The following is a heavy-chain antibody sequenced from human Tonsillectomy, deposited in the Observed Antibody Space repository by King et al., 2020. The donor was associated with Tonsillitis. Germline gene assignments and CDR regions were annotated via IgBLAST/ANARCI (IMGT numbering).Heavy chain of an antibody. V-gene: IGHV3-23*04. CDR1: GFTFSNYV. J-gene: IGHJ4*02. D-gene: IGHD2-21*02. CDR3: AKVLVVTAYYFDY. CDR2: ISGRGGST. Sequence: VQLVESGGGLVQPGGSLRLSCAASGFTFSNYVMSWVRQAPGKGLGWVSAISGRGGSTYYADSVKGRFTISRDNSKNTLYLQMNSLGAEDTAVYYCAKVLVVTAYYFDYWGQGTLVTVSS.